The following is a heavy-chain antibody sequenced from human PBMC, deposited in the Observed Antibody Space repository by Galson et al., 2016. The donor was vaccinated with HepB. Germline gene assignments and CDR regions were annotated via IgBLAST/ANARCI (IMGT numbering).Heavy chain of an antibody. V-gene: IGHV1-69*13. D-gene: IGHD5-24*01. Sequence: SVKVSCKASGGTFNSYAISWVRQAPGQGLEWMGGIIPLYGTANYAQKFQGRVTIIADESTSTAYMELSSLRSEDTAMYYWARVRDGYNSYFYYGMDVWGQGTTVTVSS. J-gene: IGHJ6*02. CDR2: IIPLYGTA. CDR1: GGTFNSYA. CDR3: ARVRDGYNSYFYYGMDV.